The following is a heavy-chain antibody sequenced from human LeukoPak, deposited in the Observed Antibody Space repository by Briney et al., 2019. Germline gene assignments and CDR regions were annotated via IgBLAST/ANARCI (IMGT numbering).Heavy chain of an antibody. CDR2: IIGSGGST. Sequence: PGASLLLSSAASGFTFSSYAIGGCRRPPRGGGEGCFAIIGSGGSTYYADSVKGRFTISRDNSKNTLYLQMNSLRAEDTAVYYCAKDTRKGYSGYDSEWYWGQGTLVTVSS. CDR1: GFTFSSYA. D-gene: IGHD5-12*01. J-gene: IGHJ4*02. V-gene: IGHV3-23*01. CDR3: AKDTRKGYSGYDSEWY.